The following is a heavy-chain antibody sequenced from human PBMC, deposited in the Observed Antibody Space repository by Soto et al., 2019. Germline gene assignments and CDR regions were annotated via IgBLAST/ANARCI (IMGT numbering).Heavy chain of an antibody. D-gene: IGHD2-15*01. CDR3: ASIKLGYVAFDI. Sequence: EVQLVESGGGLVKPGGSLRLSCAASGFTFSSYSMNWVRQAPGKGLEWVSSISSSSSYIYYADSVKGRFTISRDNAKNSVYLQRNRLRAEDTAVQYCASIKLGYVAFDIWGQGTMVT. CDR2: ISSSSSYI. J-gene: IGHJ3*02. CDR1: GFTFSSYS. V-gene: IGHV3-21*01.